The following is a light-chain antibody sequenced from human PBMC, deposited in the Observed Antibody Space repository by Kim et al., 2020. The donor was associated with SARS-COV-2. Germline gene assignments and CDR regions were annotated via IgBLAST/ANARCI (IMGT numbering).Light chain of an antibody. Sequence: ASVGDRVTITCRASQDSGNELGWYQQNTGRAPKRLIYGASNLQSGVPSRFSGSGSETELTLTINSLQPEDFATYFCLQHRTYPITVGQGKRLEIK. V-gene: IGKV1-17*01. CDR1: QDSGNE. CDR3: LQHRTYPIT. CDR2: GAS. J-gene: IGKJ5*01.